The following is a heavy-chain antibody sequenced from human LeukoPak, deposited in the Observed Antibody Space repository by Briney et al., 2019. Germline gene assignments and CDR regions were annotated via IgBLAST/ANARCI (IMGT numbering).Heavy chain of an antibody. V-gene: IGHV4-31*03. CDR1: GGSISSGGYY. CDR2: IYYSGGT. J-gene: IGHJ4*02. Sequence: SETLSLTCTVSGGSISSGGYYWSWIRQHPGKGLEWIGYIYYSGGTYYNPSLKSRVTISVDTSKNQFSLKLSSVTAADTAVYYCARVRSGGSLDYWGQGTLVTVSS. D-gene: IGHD3-10*01. CDR3: ARVRSGGSLDY.